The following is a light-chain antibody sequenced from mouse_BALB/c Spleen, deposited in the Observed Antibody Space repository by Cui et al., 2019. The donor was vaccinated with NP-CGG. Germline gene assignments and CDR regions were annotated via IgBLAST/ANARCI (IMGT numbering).Light chain of an antibody. Sequence: QAVVTQESAPTTSPGETVTLTCRSSTGAVTTSNYAKWVQEKPDHFFTGLIGGTNNRAPGVPARFSGSLIGDKAALTITGAQTEDEAIYFCALWYSNHWVFGGGTKLTVL. J-gene: IGLJ1*01. V-gene: IGLV1*01. CDR3: ALWYSNHWV. CDR2: GTN. CDR1: TGAVTTSNY.